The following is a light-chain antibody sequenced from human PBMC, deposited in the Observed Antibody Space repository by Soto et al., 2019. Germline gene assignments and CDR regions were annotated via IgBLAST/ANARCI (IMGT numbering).Light chain of an antibody. J-gene: IGKJ1*01. CDR2: KAS. CDR1: QSISSW. Sequence: DLQMTQSPSTLYESVGDRVTITCRASQSISSWLAWYQQKPGKAPKLLIYKASSLESGVPSRFSGSGSGTEFTLTISSLQPDDFATYYCQQYNSYSWTFGQGTKV. CDR3: QQYNSYSWT. V-gene: IGKV1-5*03.